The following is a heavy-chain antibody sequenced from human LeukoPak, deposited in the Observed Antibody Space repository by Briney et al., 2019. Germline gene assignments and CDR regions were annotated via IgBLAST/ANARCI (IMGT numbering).Heavy chain of an antibody. V-gene: IGHV4-30-4*01. Sequence: SQTLSLTCTVSGGSISSGDYYWSWIRQPPGKGLEWIGYIYYSGSTYYNPSLKSRVTISVDTSKNRFSLKLSSVTAADTAVYYCARATVTTPEDAFDIWGQGTMVTVSS. CDR2: IYYSGST. CDR1: GGSISSGDYY. CDR3: ARATVTTPEDAFDI. D-gene: IGHD4-17*01. J-gene: IGHJ3*02.